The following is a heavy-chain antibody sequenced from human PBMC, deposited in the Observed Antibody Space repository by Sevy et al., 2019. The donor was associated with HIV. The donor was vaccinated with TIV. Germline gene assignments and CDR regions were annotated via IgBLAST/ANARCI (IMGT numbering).Heavy chain of an antibody. J-gene: IGHJ4*02. CDR3: ARDRDRDSSSWYYPDY. D-gene: IGHD6-13*01. Sequence: GGSLRLSCAASGFTFSSYGMHWDRQAPGKGLEWVAVIWYDGSNKYYAHSVKGRFTISRDNSKNTLYLQMNSLRAEDTAVYYCARDRDRDSSSWYYPDYWGQGTLVTVSS. CDR1: GFTFSSYG. CDR2: IWYDGSNK. V-gene: IGHV3-33*01.